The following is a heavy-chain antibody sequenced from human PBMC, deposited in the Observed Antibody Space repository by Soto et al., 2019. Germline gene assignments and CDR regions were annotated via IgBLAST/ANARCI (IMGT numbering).Heavy chain of an antibody. CDR2: ISAYNGNT. D-gene: IGHD3-3*01. CDR1: GYTFTSYG. V-gene: IGHV1-18*01. J-gene: IGHJ5*02. CDR3: ARDSGTYYDFWSGYGGTTTPAHQFDP. Sequence: ASVKVSCKASGYTFTSYGISWVRQAPGQGLEWMGWISAYNGNTNYAQKLQGRVTMTTDTSTSTAYMELRSLRSDDTAVYYCARDSGTYYDFWSGYGGTTTPAHQFDPWGQGTLVTVSS.